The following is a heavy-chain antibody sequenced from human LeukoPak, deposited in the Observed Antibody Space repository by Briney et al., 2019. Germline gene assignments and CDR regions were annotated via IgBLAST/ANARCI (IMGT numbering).Heavy chain of an antibody. CDR3: ARSLSTDYDFWSGYYPQYNWFDP. CDR2: MNPNSGNT. D-gene: IGHD3-3*01. J-gene: IGHJ5*02. V-gene: IGHV1-8*03. CDR1: GYTFTSYD. Sequence: ASVKVSFKASGYTFTSYDINWVRQATGQGLEWIGWMNPNSGNTGYAQKFQGRVTITRNTSISTAYMELSSLRSEDTAVYYCARSLSTDYDFWSGYYPQYNWFDPWGQGPLVTVSS.